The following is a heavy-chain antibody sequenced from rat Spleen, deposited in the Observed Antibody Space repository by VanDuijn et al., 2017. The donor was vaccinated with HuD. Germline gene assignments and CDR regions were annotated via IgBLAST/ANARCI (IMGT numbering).Heavy chain of an antibody. CDR3: TRQGIRGTEH. V-gene: IGHV2-47*01. D-gene: IGHD4-3*01. CDR2: IWRNGGT. J-gene: IGHJ2*01. Sequence: QVQLKESGPGLVQPSQTLSLTCTVSGLSLTSNSVSWIRQPPGKGLEWMGVIWRNGGTDYNSAIKSRLTISRDTSKSKVFLKMNSLQAEDTAIYFCTRQGIRGTEHWGQGVMVTVSS. CDR1: GLSLTSNS.